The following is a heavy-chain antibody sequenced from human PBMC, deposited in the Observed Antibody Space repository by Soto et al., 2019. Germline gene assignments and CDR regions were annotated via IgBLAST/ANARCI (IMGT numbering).Heavy chain of an antibody. CDR1: GYTFTSYG. CDR3: ARDAPPADY. Sequence: QVQLVQSGAEVKKPGASVKVSCKASGYTFTSYGISWVRQAPGQGLEWMGWFRAYNGKTNYPPKLQGRVTMTTDTSTSTAYMELRSLRSDATSVYDGARDAPPADYWGQGNLVTVSS. J-gene: IGHJ4*02. V-gene: IGHV1-18*01. CDR2: FRAYNGKT.